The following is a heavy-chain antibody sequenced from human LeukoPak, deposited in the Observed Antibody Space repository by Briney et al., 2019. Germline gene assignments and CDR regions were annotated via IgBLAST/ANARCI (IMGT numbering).Heavy chain of an antibody. Sequence: PSETLSLTCTVSGGSISSGGYFWSWIRQHPGKGLEWIGYIYYSGSTYYNPSLKSRVTISLDTSKNQFSLKLTSVTAADTALYYCAKIDVPVDSLGFDSWGQGTLVTVSS. CDR3: AKIDVPVDSLGFDS. V-gene: IGHV4-31*03. CDR2: IYYSGST. J-gene: IGHJ4*02. D-gene: IGHD2-2*01. CDR1: GGSISSGGYF.